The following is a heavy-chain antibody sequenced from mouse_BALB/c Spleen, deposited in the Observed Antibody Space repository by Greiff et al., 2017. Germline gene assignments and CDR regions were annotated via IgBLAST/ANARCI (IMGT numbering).Heavy chain of an antibody. J-gene: IGHJ4*01. CDR3: ARALYYGNLGY. CDR2: ISDGGSYT. Sequence: EVQVVESGGGLVKPGGSLKLSCAASGFTFSDYYMYWVRQTPEKRLEWVATISDGGSYTYYPDTVTGRFTISRDNAKNTLYLEMSSLRSEDTAMYYCARALYYGNLGYWGQGTSVTVSS. V-gene: IGHV5-4*02. D-gene: IGHD2-1*01. CDR1: GFTFSDYY.